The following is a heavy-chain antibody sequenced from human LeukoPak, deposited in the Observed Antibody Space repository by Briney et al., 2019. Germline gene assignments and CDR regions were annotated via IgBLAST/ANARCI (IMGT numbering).Heavy chain of an antibody. CDR3: ARSVLTGTDYFDY. CDR2: ISSSSSYI. CDR1: GFTFSNAC. Sequence: GGSLRLSCAASGFTFSNACMNWVRQAPGKGLEWVSSISSSSSYIYYADSVKGRFTISRDNAKNSLYLQMNSLRAEDTAVYYCARSVLTGTDYFDYWGQGTLVTVSS. V-gene: IGHV3-21*01. D-gene: IGHD1-7*01. J-gene: IGHJ4*02.